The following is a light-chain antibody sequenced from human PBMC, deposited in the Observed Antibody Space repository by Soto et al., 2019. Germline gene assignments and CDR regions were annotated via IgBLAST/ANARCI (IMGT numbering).Light chain of an antibody. J-gene: IGLJ1*01. CDR3: AAWDDSLNGFDV. CDR2: SNN. Sequence: QSARTQPPSASGTPGQRVTMSCSGGNSNIGSHTVNWYQHLPGTAPTLLIFSNNRRPSGVPARFSGSNPGTSASLAISRLQSGDEGDYVCAAWDDSLNGFDVFGTGTKVTVL. V-gene: IGLV1-44*01. CDR1: NSNIGSHT.